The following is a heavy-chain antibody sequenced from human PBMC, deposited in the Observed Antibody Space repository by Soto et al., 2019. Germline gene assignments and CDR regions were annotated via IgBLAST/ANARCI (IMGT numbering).Heavy chain of an antibody. D-gene: IGHD4-4*01. V-gene: IGHV1-69*01. Sequence: QVQLVQSGAEVKKAGSSVKVSCKASGGTFSTYGIRWVRQAPGRGLECMGGIIPILGTANYAQKFQGRLTITAEERTSTDYMELSRLRSEDTAVYYCARDDSKYPVRCGMYVWGQVSTVTVSS. J-gene: IGHJ6*02. CDR2: IIPILGTA. CDR1: GGTFSTYG. CDR3: ARDDSKYPVRCGMYV.